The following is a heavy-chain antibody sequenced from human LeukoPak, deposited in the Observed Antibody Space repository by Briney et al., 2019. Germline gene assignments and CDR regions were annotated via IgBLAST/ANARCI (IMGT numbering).Heavy chain of an antibody. CDR3: AARPGGYASFDI. CDR2: ISSSGDII. V-gene: IGHV3-11*01. D-gene: IGHD3-16*01. J-gene: IGHJ3*02. CDR1: GFTFSDYY. Sequence: GGSLRLSCEASGFTFSDYYMSWIRQAPGKGLEWVSYISSSGDIIYYADSVKGRFTISRDNAKNSLYLQMNSLRVDDTAVYYCAARPGGYASFDIWGQGTMVTVSS.